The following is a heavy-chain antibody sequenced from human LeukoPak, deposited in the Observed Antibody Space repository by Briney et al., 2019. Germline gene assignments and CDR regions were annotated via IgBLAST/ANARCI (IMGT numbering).Heavy chain of an antibody. V-gene: IGHV1-18*04. J-gene: IGHJ3*02. D-gene: IGHD3-22*01. CDR3: ARDRGYYYDSSGYYPDAFDI. CDR1: GYTFTGYF. CDR2: ISAYNGNT. Sequence: ASVKVSCKASGYTFTGYFMNWVRQAPGQGLEWMGWISAYNGNTNYAQKLQGRVTMTTDTSTSTAYMELRSLRSDDTAVYYCARDRGYYYDSSGYYPDAFDIWGQGTMVTVSS.